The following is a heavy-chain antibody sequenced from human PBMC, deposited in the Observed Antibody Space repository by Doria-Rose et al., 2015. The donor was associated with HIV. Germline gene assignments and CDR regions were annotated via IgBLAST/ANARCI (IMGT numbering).Heavy chain of an antibody. CDR2: ISYDGTNK. V-gene: IGHV3-30-3*01. J-gene: IGHJ4*02. D-gene: IGHD4-17*01. Sequence: LSCAASGFTFSRYAMHWVRQAPGKGLEWVAVISYDGTNKYYSDSVKGRFTISRDNSKFTLYLQMNNLRAEDTAVYYCARDWDDYGDFDYWGQGTLVIVSS. CDR3: ARDWDDYGDFDY. CDR1: GFTFSRYA.